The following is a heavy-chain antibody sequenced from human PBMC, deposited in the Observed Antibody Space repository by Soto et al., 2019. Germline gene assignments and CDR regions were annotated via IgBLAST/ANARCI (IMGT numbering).Heavy chain of an antibody. Sequence: SETLSLTCAVYGGSFSGYYWSWIRQPPGKGLEWIGEINHSGSTNYNPSLKSRVTISVDTSKNQFSLKLSSVTAADTAVYYCARLYCSGGSCYSPYYYYGLDVWGQGTTVTVSS. CDR3: ARLYCSGGSCYSPYYYYGLDV. CDR2: INHSGST. D-gene: IGHD2-15*01. V-gene: IGHV4-34*01. J-gene: IGHJ6*02. CDR1: GGSFSGYY.